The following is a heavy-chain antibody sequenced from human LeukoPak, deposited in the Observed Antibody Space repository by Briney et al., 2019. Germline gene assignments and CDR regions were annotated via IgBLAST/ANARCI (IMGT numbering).Heavy chain of an antibody. Sequence: GESLKISCKGSGYSFTSYWIGWVRQMPGKGLEWMGIIYPGDSDTRYSPSFQGQVTISADKSISTAYLQWSSLKASDTAMYYCARSKLQLGSGYPTHFDYWGQGTLVTVSS. CDR3: ARSKLQLGSGYPTHFDY. CDR1: GYSFTSYW. V-gene: IGHV5-51*01. CDR2: IYPGDSDT. D-gene: IGHD3-22*01. J-gene: IGHJ4*02.